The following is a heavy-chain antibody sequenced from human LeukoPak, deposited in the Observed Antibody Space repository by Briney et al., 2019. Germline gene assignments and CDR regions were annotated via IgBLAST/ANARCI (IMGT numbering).Heavy chain of an antibody. CDR1: GFTFSSYA. CDR3: AKSNGVDRNGYNSDYFDY. CDR2: ISGSGGST. V-gene: IGHV3-23*01. J-gene: IGHJ4*02. Sequence: GGSLRLSCAASGFTFSSYAMSWVRQAPGKGLEWVSAISGSGGSTYYADSVKGRFTISRDNSKNTLYLQMNSLRAEDTAVYYCAKSNGVDRNGYNSDYFDYWGQGTLVTVSS. D-gene: IGHD5-24*01.